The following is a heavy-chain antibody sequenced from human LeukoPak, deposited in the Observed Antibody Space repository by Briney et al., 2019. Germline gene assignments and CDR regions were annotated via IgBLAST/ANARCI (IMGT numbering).Heavy chain of an antibody. Sequence: SQTLSLTCAISGDSVSSNSAAWNWIRQSPSRDLEWLGRTYYRSKWSNDYAVSVKSRISINPDTSKNQFSLQLNSVTPEDTAVYYCSRGHYYGSGSYYNYYYCGMDVWGQGTTVTVSS. D-gene: IGHD3-10*01. CDR1: GDSVSSNSAA. J-gene: IGHJ6*02. CDR3: SRGHYYGSGSYYNYYYCGMDV. V-gene: IGHV6-1*01. CDR2: TYYRSKWSN.